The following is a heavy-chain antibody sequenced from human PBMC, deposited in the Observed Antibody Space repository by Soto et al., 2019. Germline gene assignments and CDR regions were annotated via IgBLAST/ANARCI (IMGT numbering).Heavy chain of an antibody. V-gene: IGHV4-61*01. Sequence: SETLSLTCTVSGGSVSSTSYYWSWIRQPPGKGLEWIGYIYNSGSTYYNPSLKSRVTISVDTSKNQFSLKLSSVTAADTAVYYCARDTGYCGGDCSLYYYYGMDVWGQGTTVTVSS. CDR3: ARDTGYCGGDCSLYYYYGMDV. D-gene: IGHD2-21*02. CDR2: IYNSGST. J-gene: IGHJ6*02. CDR1: GGSVSSTSYY.